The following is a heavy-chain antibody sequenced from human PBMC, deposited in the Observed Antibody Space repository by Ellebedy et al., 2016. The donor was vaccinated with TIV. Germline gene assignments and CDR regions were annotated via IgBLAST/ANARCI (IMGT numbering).Heavy chain of an antibody. CDR2: ISPTSSTI. CDR1: GFTFNTYS. V-gene: IGHV3-48*01. CDR3: AREMVAPGPDDVYYGMDV. D-gene: IGHD2-15*01. Sequence: GESLKISCAVSGFTFNTYSMNWVRQAPGNGLEWLTYISPTSSTIHYADSVKGRFTISRDNSKSTVFLQMNSLRAEDSAVYYCAREMVAPGPDDVYYGMDVWGQGTTVTVSS. J-gene: IGHJ6*02.